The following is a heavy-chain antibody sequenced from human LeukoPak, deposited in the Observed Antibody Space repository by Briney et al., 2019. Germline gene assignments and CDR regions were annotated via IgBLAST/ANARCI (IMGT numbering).Heavy chain of an antibody. CDR1: GGSISSSSYY. V-gene: IGHV4-39*01. CDR3: VQNIPGSIEH. J-gene: IGHJ1*01. Sequence: PSETLSLTCTVSGGSISSSSYYWGWIRQPPGKGLECIGNIYSSGTAYYNPSLKSRVTISIDTSRSQFSLRLSSVTAADTAVYYCVQNIPGSIEHWGQGTLVTVSS. CDR2: IYSSGTA. D-gene: IGHD1-20*01.